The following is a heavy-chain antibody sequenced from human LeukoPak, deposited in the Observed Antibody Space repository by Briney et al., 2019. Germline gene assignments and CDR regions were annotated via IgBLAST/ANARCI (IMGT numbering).Heavy chain of an antibody. CDR3: ASWDCSSTSCYRYRSIADYYYGMDV. D-gene: IGHD2-2*01. J-gene: IGHJ6*04. CDR2: IIPIFGTA. V-gene: IGHV1-69*01. CDR1: GGTFSSYA. Sequence: AASVKVSCKASGGTFSSYAISWVRQAPGQGLEWXXXIIPIFGTANYAQKFQGRVTITADESTSTAYMELSSLRSEDTAVYYCASWDCSSTSCYRYRSIADYYYGMDVWGKGTTVTVSS.